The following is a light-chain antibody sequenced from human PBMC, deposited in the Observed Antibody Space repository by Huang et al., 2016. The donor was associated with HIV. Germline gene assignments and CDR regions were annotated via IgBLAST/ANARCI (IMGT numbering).Light chain of an antibody. CDR1: QSVSSTY. V-gene: IGKV3-20*01. J-gene: IGKJ5*01. CDR2: GAS. Sequence: EIELTQSPGTLSLSPGERATLSCRASQSVSSTYLAWYQQKPGQAPRLLIYGASSRATVIPDRFSGSGSGADFTLTISRLEPEDFAVYYCQQYGSSSITFGQGTRLEIK. CDR3: QQYGSSSIT.